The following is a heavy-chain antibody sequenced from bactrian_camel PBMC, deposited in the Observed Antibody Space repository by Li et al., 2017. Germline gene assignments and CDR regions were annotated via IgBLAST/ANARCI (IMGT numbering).Heavy chain of an antibody. CDR3: ATGQTTCPN. Sequence: HVQLVESGGDSVQAGGSLRLSCVAYGFTYRAYCIGWFRQVPGKAREGVATIGGDGHIDYADSVKGRFTISRDNAKNIVYLQMNSLKSEDTALYYCATGQTTCPNWGQGTQVTVS. V-gene: IGHV3S9*01. CDR2: IGGDGHI. D-gene: IGHD4*01. CDR1: GFTYRAYC. J-gene: IGHJ4*01.